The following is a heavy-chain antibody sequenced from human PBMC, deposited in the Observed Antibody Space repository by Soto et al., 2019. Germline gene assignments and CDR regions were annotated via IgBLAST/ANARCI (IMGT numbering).Heavy chain of an antibody. Sequence: LRLSCAASGFTFSSYCMSWVRQAPGKGLEWVANIKQDGSEKYYVDSVKGRFTISRDNAKNSLYLQMNSLRAEDTAVYYCARERKDPVDYWGQGTLVTVSS. V-gene: IGHV3-7*01. CDR2: IKQDGSEK. CDR1: GFTFSSYC. J-gene: IGHJ4*02. CDR3: ARERKDPVDY.